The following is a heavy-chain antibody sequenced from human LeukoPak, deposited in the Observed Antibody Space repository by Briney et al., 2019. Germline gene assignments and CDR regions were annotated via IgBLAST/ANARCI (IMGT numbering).Heavy chain of an antibody. V-gene: IGHV3-74*01. J-gene: IGHJ4*02. CDR2: INSDGSST. CDR1: GFTFSSYW. Sequence: GGSLRLSCAASGFTFSSYWMHWVRHAPGKGLVWVSRINSDGSSTSYADSVKGRFTISRDNAKNTLYLQMNSLRAEDTAVYYCARPDYDFWSGYIDYWGQGTLVTVSS. CDR3: ARPDYDFWSGYIDY. D-gene: IGHD3-3*01.